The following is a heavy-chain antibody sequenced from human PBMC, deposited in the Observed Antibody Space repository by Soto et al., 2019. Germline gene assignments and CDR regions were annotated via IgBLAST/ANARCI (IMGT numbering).Heavy chain of an antibody. Sequence: QVQLVESGGGVVQPGRSLRLSCAASGFTFSSYGMHWVRQAPGKGLEWVAVISYDGSNKYYADSVKGRFTISRDNSKNTLYLQMNSLRAEDTAVYYCAKDGGTIVATTTRFDYWGQGTLVTVSS. CDR3: AKDGGTIVATTTRFDY. D-gene: IGHD5-12*01. CDR2: ISYDGSNK. J-gene: IGHJ4*02. CDR1: GFTFSSYG. V-gene: IGHV3-30*18.